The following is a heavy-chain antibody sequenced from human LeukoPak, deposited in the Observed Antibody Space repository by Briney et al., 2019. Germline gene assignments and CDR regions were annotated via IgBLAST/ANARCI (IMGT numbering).Heavy chain of an antibody. V-gene: IGHV1-3*03. Sequence: GASVKVSCKTSGYSFTSQDMHWVRQAPGQRLEWMGCINPDNGDTQYSQEFQGRVTITRDTSATTAYMELSSLRSDDMAVYYCTLYNYWGQGTLVTVSS. J-gene: IGHJ4*02. CDR2: INPDNGDT. D-gene: IGHD2-2*02. CDR3: TLYNY. CDR1: GYSFTSQD.